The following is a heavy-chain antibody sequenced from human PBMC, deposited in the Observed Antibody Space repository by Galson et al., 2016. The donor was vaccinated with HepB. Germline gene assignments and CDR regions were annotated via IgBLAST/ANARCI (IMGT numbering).Heavy chain of an antibody. CDR1: GFTFSTYG. Sequence: SLRLSCAASGFTFSTYGMHWVRQAPGKGLEWVAVISLDGSKKYYADSVEGRFTISRDNSKNTLYLQMISLRAEDTAVYYCAKVFREYSYGYSGWYFDLWGRCTLVTVSS. J-gene: IGHJ2*01. CDR3: AKVFREYSYGYSGWYFDL. CDR2: ISLDGSKK. V-gene: IGHV3-30*18. D-gene: IGHD5-18*01.